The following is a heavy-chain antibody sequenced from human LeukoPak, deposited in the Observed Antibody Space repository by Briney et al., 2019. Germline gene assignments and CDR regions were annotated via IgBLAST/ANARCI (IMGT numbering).Heavy chain of an antibody. CDR2: ILTGGNT. CDR3: ARVGDSSTYFDY. Sequence: SQTLSLTCTVSGGSISSYYWSWILQPAGNGLEWIGRILTGGNTNYNPSLKSRVTMSGDRSKNQFSLKLSSVTAADTAVYYCARVGDSSTYFDYWGQGTLVTVSS. D-gene: IGHD2-21*02. CDR1: GGSISSYY. V-gene: IGHV4-4*07. J-gene: IGHJ4*02.